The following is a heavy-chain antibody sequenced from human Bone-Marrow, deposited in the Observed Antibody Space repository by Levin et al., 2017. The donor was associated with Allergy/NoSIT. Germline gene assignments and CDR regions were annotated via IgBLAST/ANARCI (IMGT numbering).Heavy chain of an antibody. CDR1: GFTVSSNY. Sequence: AGGSLRLSCAASGFTVSSNYMSWVRQAPGKGLEWVSVIYSGGSTYYADSVKGRFTISRDNSKNTLYLQMNSLRAEDTAVYYCARGVVPADLYYYYMDVWGKGTTVTVSS. CDR2: IYSGGST. CDR3: ARGVVPADLYYYYMDV. V-gene: IGHV3-66*02. J-gene: IGHJ6*03. D-gene: IGHD2-2*01.